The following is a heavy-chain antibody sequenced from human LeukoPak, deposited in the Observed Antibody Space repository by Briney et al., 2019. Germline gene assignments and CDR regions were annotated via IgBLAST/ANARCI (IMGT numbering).Heavy chain of an antibody. CDR1: GYTLTELS. V-gene: IGHV1-24*01. J-gene: IGHJ4*02. CDR3: ASSRRITIFGVVRYFDY. Sequence: GASVKVSCKVSGYTLTELSMHWVRQAPGKGLEWMGGFDPEDGGTIYAQKFQGRVTMTEDTSTDTAYMELSSLRSEDTAVYYCASSRRITIFGVVRYFDYWGQGTLVTVSS. D-gene: IGHD3-3*01. CDR2: FDPEDGGT.